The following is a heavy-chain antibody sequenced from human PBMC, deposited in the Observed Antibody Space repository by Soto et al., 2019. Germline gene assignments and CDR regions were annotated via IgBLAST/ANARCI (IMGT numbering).Heavy chain of an antibody. D-gene: IGHD3-22*01. CDR2: VYYSGST. CDR1: GDSISTYY. V-gene: IGHV4-59*01. Sequence: SETLSLTCTVSGDSISTYYWSWIRQPPGKGLQWIGYVYYSGSTNYNPSLKSRVTMSVDTSKNQFSLKLSSVTAADTAMYYCARGYYDSNGQSNTFDIWGQGTMVTVSS. CDR3: ARGYYDSNGQSNTFDI. J-gene: IGHJ3*02.